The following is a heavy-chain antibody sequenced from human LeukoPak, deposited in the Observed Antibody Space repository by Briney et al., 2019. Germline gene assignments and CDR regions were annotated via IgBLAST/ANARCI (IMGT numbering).Heavy chain of an antibody. Sequence: GGSLRLSCAASGSTFSDNSFNWVRQAPGKGLEWVSWISGSGADTYYVDSVTGRFLISRDNTRNSLYLQMNNLRAEDTAVYYCARVARHFWSGYYDPPEASDYWGQGTLVTVSS. J-gene: IGHJ4*02. CDR3: ARVARHFWSGYYDPPEASDY. CDR2: ISGSGADT. D-gene: IGHD3-3*02. V-gene: IGHV3-21*01. CDR1: GSTFSDNS.